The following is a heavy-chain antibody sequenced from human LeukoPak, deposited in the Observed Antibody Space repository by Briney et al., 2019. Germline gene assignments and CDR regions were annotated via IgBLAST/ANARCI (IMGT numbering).Heavy chain of an antibody. D-gene: IGHD3-10*01. CDR3: ATWGGSGSYYNVHY. V-gene: IGHV1-24*01. CDR1: GYTLTELS. Sequence: GASVKVSCKVSGYTLTELSMHWVRQAPGKGLEWMGGFDPEDGETIYAQEFQGRVTMTEDTSTDTAYMELSSLRSEDTAVYYCATWGGSGSYYNVHYWGQGTLVTVSS. J-gene: IGHJ4*02. CDR2: FDPEDGET.